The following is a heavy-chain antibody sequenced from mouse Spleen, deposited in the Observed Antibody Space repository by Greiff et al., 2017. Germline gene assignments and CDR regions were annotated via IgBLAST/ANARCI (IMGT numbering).Heavy chain of an antibody. CDR1: GFSLTSYC. D-gene: IGHD1-1*01. CDR2: IWRGGST. Sequence: QVQLQQSGPGLVQPSQSLSITCTVSGFSLTSYCVHWVRQSPGKGLEWLGVIWRGGSTDYNAAFMSRLSITKDNSKSQVFFKMNSLQADDTAIYYCAGGSSFYYAMDYWGQGTSVTVSS. V-gene: IGHV2-5*01. J-gene: IGHJ4*01. CDR3: AGGSSFYYAMDY.